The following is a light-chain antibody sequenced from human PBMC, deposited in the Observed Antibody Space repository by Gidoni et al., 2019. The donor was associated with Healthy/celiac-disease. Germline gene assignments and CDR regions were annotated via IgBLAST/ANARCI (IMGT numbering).Light chain of an antibody. J-gene: IGLJ2*01. CDR3: QAWDSSTRAVV. CDR1: KLGDKY. Sequence: SYELTQPPSVSVSPGQTASITCSGDKLGDKYACWYQQKPGQSPVLVIYQDSKRPSVSPERFSGSNSGNTATLTISGTQAMDEADYYCQAWDSSTRAVVFGGGTKLTVL. V-gene: IGLV3-1*01. CDR2: QDS.